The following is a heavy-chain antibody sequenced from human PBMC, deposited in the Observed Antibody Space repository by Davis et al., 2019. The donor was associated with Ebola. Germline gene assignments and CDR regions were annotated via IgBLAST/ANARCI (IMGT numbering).Heavy chain of an antibody. V-gene: IGHV1-2*06. Sequence: ASVKVSCKTSGYTFTAYLIHWVRQTPGQGLEWMGRINPKDGATDYARKFQGRVSMTRDTSINTAYMELSRLRSDDTAVYYCAHLWFADVLGVDVWGKGTAVTVSS. J-gene: IGHJ6*04. CDR2: INPKDGAT. CDR3: AHLWFADVLGVDV. D-gene: IGHD3-10*01. CDR1: GYTFTAYL.